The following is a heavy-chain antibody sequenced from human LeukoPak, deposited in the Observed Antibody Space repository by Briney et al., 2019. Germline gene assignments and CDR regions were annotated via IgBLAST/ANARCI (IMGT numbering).Heavy chain of an antibody. V-gene: IGHV3-23*01. J-gene: IGHJ3*02. CDR1: GFTFHDYA. D-gene: IGHD5-18*01. CDR2: IRGGGGVQ. Sequence: GGSLRLSCAASGFTFHDYAMHWVRQAPGKGLEYVSVIRGGGGVQYYAASVKGRFTISRDDSKNTLYLQMNSLRAEDTAVYYCAKSSHSFGNDALDIWGQGTMVTVSS. CDR3: AKSSHSFGNDALDI.